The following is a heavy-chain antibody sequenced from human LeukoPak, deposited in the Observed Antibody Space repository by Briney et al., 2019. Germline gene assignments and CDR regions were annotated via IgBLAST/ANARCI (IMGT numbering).Heavy chain of an antibody. CDR1: GGSTSSYY. D-gene: IGHD2-15*01. J-gene: IGHJ6*03. CDR2: IYYSGST. CDR3: ARGGVSCSGGSCYDYYYYMDV. V-gene: IGHV4-59*01. Sequence: SETLSLTCTVSGGSTSSYYWSWIRQPPGKGLEWIGYIYYSGSTNYNPSLKSRVTISVDTSKNQFSLKLSSVTAADTAVYYCARGGVSCSGGSCYDYYYYMDVWGKGTTVTVSS.